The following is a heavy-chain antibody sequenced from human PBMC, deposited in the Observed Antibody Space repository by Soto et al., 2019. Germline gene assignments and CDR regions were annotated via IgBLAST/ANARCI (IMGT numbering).Heavy chain of an antibody. V-gene: IGHV3-33*08. Sequence: GGSLRLSCAASGFTFDDYAMHWVRQAPGKGLEWVAGIRYDGNSKDYADSVKGRFTISRDNSKNTLYLEMNSLRGDDTAVYYCARENYYDTSGLDYWGQGTLVTVSS. J-gene: IGHJ4*02. CDR2: IRYDGNSK. CDR1: GFTFDDYA. CDR3: ARENYYDTSGLDY. D-gene: IGHD3-22*01.